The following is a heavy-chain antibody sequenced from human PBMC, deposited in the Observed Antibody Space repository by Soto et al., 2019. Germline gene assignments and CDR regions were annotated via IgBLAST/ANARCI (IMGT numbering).Heavy chain of an antibody. D-gene: IGHD1-1*01. V-gene: IGHV3-9*01. J-gene: IGHJ4*01. CDR3: AKDTSWNRGGRQAPDY. CDR1: GFTFDDYA. Sequence: GGSLRLSRAASGFTFDDYAMHWVRQAPGKGLEWVSGISWNSGSIGYADSVKGRFTISTDNAKNSLYLQVNSLRAEDTALYYCAKDTSWNRGGRQAPDYSAQGTLVHGSS. CDR2: ISWNSGSI.